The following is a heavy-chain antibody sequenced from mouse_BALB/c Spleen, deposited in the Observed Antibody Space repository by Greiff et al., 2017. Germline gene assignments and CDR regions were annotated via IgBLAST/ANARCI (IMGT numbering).Heavy chain of an antibody. CDR3: ARGTGTDWYFDV. D-gene: IGHD4-1*01. Sequence: EVQLQQSGAELVKPGASVKLSCTASGFNIKDTYMHWVKQRPEQGLEWIGRIDPANGNTKYDPKFQGKATITADTSSNTAYLQLSSLTSEDTAVYYCARGTGTDWYFDVWGAGTTVTVSS. CDR1: GFNIKDTY. V-gene: IGHV14-3*02. CDR2: IDPANGNT. J-gene: IGHJ1*01.